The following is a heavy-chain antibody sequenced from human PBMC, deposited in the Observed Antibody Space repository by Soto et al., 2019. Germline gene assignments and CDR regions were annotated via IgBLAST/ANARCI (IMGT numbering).Heavy chain of an antibody. Sequence: QVQLVQSGAEVKKPGSSVKVSCKASGGTFSSYTISWVRQAPGQGLEWMGRIIPILGIANYAQKFQGRVTITADKSTSTAYMELSSLRSEDTAVYSRADLVVADTGMDVWGQGTTVTVSS. V-gene: IGHV1-69*02. CDR1: GGTFSSYT. J-gene: IGHJ6*02. D-gene: IGHD2-15*01. CDR3: ADLVVADTGMDV. CDR2: IIPILGIA.